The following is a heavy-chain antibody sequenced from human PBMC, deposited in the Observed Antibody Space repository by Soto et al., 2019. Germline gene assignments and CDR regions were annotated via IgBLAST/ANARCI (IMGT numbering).Heavy chain of an antibody. J-gene: IGHJ5*02. CDR1: GFTFSSYG. D-gene: IGHD6-13*01. CDR2: IWYDGSNK. V-gene: IGHV3-33*01. Sequence: GGSLRLSCAASGFTFSSYGMHWVRQAPGKGLEWVAVIWYDGSNKYYADSVKGRFTISRDNSKNTLYLQMNGLRAEDRAVYYCARDSNNREQLVLDWFDPWGQGTLVTVSS. CDR3: ARDSNNREQLVLDWFDP.